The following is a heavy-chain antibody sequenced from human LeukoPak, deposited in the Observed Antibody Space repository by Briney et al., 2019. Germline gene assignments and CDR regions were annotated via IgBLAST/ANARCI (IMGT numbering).Heavy chain of an antibody. J-gene: IGHJ4*02. D-gene: IGHD6-19*01. V-gene: IGHV1-69*01. Sequence: SVKVSCKASGGTFSSYAISWVRQAPGQGLEWMGGIIPIFGTANYAQKFQGRVTITADESTSTAYMELSSLRSEDTAVYYCARGPYSSGLTFDYWGQGTLVTVSS. CDR1: GGTFSSYA. CDR3: ARGPYSSGLTFDY. CDR2: IIPIFGTA.